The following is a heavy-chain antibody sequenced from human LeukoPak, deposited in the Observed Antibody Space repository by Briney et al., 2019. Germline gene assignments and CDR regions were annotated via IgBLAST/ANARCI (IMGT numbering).Heavy chain of an antibody. CDR3: TKSGSAWAFFQD. J-gene: IGHJ1*01. CDR2: IWYDGTNK. CDR1: GFTFSNYG. Sequence: GGSLRLSCAASGFTFSNYGMHWVRQAPGKGLEWVAVIWYDGTNKFYADSVKGRFTISRDISKSTLYLQMNSLTVEDTAVYYCTKSGSAWAFFQDWGQGTLVTVS. D-gene: IGHD2-15*01. V-gene: IGHV3-33*06.